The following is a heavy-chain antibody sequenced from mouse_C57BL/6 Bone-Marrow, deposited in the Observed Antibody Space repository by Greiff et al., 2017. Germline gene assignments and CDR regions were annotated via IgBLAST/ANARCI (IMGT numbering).Heavy chain of an antibody. Sequence: VQLQQPGAELVRPGTSVKLSCKASGYTFTSYWMHWVKQRPGQGLEWIGVIDPSDSSTHYNQKVKGKATLTVDTSSSTAYMQLSSLTSEDSAVYYCARGYYGSSRFAYWGQGTLVTVSA. V-gene: IGHV1-59*01. CDR1: GYTFTSYW. CDR2: IDPSDSST. D-gene: IGHD1-1*01. J-gene: IGHJ3*01. CDR3: ARGYYGSSRFAY.